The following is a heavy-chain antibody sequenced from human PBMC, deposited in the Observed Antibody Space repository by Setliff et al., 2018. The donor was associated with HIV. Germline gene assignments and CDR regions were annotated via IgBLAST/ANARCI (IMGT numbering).Heavy chain of an antibody. Sequence: SETLSLTCTVSGGSISSGSYYWSWMRQPAGKGLEWIGHIYTSGSTNYNPSLKSRVTISVDTSKNQFSLKLSSVTAADTAVYYCARAPGAYYYDSSGYPIGIRFDYWGQRTLVTVSS. CDR2: IYTSGST. CDR1: GGSISSGSYY. CDR3: ARAPGAYYYDSSGYPIGIRFDY. V-gene: IGHV4-61*09. D-gene: IGHD3-22*01. J-gene: IGHJ4*02.